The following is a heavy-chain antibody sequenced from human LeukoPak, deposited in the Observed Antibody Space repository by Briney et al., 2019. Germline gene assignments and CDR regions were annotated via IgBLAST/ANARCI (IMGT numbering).Heavy chain of an antibody. CDR3: ARLASGPPDY. Sequence: GRSLRLSCAASGFTFSSYAMHWVRHAPGKGLEWVAVISYDGDEKYYADSVKGRFTISRANSKTTLYLQMNSLRVEDTALYYCARLASGPPDYWGQGTLVTVSS. CDR2: ISYDGDEK. J-gene: IGHJ4*02. CDR1: GFTFSSYA. V-gene: IGHV3-30-3*01. D-gene: IGHD6-25*01.